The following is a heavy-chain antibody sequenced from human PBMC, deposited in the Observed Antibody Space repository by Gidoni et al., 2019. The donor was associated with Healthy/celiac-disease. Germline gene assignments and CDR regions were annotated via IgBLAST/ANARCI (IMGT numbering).Heavy chain of an antibody. V-gene: IGHV4-34*01. D-gene: IGHD2-2*01. J-gene: IGHJ6*02. CDR1: GGAFSGYY. CDR2: INHSGST. Sequence: QVQLQQWGAGLLKPSETLPLNGAGYGGAFSGYYLRWIRQPPGKGLEWIGEINHSGSTNYNPSLKSRVPISVDTSKNQFSLKLSSVTAADTAVYYCARVRNKYRPGMDVWGQGTTVTVSS. CDR3: ARVRNKYRPGMDV.